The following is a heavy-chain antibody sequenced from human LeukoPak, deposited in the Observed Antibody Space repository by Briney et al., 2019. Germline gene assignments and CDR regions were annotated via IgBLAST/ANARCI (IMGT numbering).Heavy chain of an antibody. CDR1: GFTLSNSA. J-gene: IGHJ3*02. V-gene: IGHV3-23*01. D-gene: IGHD6-6*01. CDR3: AKAWWSTSSGGDSFGI. Sequence: GGSLRLSCAASGFTLSNSAMSWVRQALGKGLEWVSGFSGPGKTYYADSVKGRFTLSRDTSKSTLYLQINSLRAEDTAVYYCAKAWWSTSSGGDSFGIWGQGTMVTVSS. CDR2: FSGPGKT.